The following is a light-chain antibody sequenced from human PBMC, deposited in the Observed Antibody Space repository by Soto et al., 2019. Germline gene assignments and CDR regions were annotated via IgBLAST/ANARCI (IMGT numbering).Light chain of an antibody. Sequence: DIVMTQSPDALAVSLGERATINCKSSQPVLYSSTNKNDLAWYQQKPGQAPSILIYGASTRATGIPARFSGSGSGTEFTLTVSSVQSEDFAVYYCQQYNSRPLSVGQGTRLEIK. CDR3: QQYNSRPLS. CDR2: GAS. J-gene: IGKJ5*01. CDR1: QPVLYSSTNKND. V-gene: IGKV4-1*01.